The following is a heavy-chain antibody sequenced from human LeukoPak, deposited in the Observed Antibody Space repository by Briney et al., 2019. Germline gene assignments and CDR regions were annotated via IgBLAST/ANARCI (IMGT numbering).Heavy chain of an antibody. Sequence: PSETLSLTCTVSGGSISSYYWSWIRQPPGKGLEWIGYIYYSGSTYYNPSLKSRVTISVDTSKNQFSLKLSSVTAADTAVYYCARADSSGSDAFDIWGQGTMVTVSS. CDR2: IYYSGST. D-gene: IGHD3-22*01. CDR1: GGSISSYY. CDR3: ARADSSGSDAFDI. J-gene: IGHJ3*02. V-gene: IGHV4-59*08.